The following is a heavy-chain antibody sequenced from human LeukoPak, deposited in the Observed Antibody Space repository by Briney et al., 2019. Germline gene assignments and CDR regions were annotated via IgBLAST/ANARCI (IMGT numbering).Heavy chain of an antibody. Sequence: KPGGSLRLSCAASGFTFSDYSMNWVRQAPGKRLEWVSSISRNSGYIYDADSVKGRFTISRDNAKNSLYLQMNSLRAEDTAVYYCARAASRSYYYFDYWGQGALVTVSS. V-gene: IGHV3-21*01. CDR2: ISRNSGYI. J-gene: IGHJ4*02. CDR3: ARAASRSYYYFDY. D-gene: IGHD2-21*01. CDR1: GFTFSDYS.